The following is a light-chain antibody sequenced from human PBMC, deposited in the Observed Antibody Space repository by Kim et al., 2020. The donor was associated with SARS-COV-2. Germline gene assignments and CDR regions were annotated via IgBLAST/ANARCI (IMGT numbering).Light chain of an antibody. CDR1: QGISSW. Sequence: DIQMTQSPSSVSASIGDRVTITCWASQGISSWLAWYQRKPGKAPKLLIYAASTLQSGVPSRFSGSGSGTDFTLTISSLQPEDFATYSCQQGNTFPLTFGGGTKVDIK. CDR3: QQGNTFPLT. CDR2: AAS. V-gene: IGKV1-12*01. J-gene: IGKJ4*01.